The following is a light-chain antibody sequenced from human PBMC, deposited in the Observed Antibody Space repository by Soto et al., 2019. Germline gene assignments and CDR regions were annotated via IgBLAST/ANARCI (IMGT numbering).Light chain of an antibody. CDR2: SNY. CDR3: SAWDASLNGYV. J-gene: IGLJ1*01. V-gene: IGLV1-44*01. Sequence: QSVLTQPPSASGTPGQRVTISCSESSSNIGSKTVNWYQQLPGTAPKLLIYSNYQRPSGVPDRFSGPKSGTSASLAISGLQSEDEADYYCSAWDASLNGYVFGTGTKVTVL. CDR1: SSNIGSKT.